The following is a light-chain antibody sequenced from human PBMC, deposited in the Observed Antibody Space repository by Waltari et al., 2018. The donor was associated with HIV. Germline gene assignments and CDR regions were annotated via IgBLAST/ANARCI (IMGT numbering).Light chain of an antibody. CDR2: DNT. CDR1: SSNIGAGYD. J-gene: IGLJ3*02. CDR3: QSFDSSLSGWV. V-gene: IGLV1-40*01. Sequence: QSVLTQPPSVPGAPGQTVTISCSGTSSNIGAGYDVNWYRQLPGTAPKLLIYDNTYRPSGVPDRFSASRSGTSASLAITGLQAEDEANYYCQSFDSSLSGWVFGGGTKLTVL.